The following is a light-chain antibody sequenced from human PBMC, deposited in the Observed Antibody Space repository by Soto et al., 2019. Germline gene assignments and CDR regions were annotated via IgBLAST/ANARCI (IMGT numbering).Light chain of an antibody. CDR2: AAS. Sequence: AIRMTQSPSSLSASTGDRVTITCRASQGISRYLAWYQQKPGKAPKLLIYAASTLQSGVPSRFSGSGSGTDFTLTIRCLQSEDFATYYCQQDYSYPLTFGQGTKVEIK. J-gene: IGKJ1*01. V-gene: IGKV1-8*01. CDR1: QGISRY. CDR3: QQDYSYPLT.